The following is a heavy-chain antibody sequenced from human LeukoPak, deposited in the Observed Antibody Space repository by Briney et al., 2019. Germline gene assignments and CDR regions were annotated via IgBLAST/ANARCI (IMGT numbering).Heavy chain of an antibody. V-gene: IGHV3-48*03. CDR1: GFTFRSYE. J-gene: IGHJ4*02. CDR3: ARSARLMKGVVEVTALDD. D-gene: IGHD3-3*01. Sequence: GGSLTLSCEDSGFTFRSYEMNWVRQAPGKGLEWIAYLSSRGSAFSYADSVKGRFTIARDNAKNSVYLEMNSVRADDTAVYYCARSARLMKGVVEVTALDDWGQGTLVTVSS. CDR2: LSSRGSAF.